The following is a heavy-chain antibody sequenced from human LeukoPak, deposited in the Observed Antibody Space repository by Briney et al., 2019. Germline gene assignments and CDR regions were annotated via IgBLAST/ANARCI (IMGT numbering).Heavy chain of an antibody. Sequence: GESLKISCQGSGYSFTSYWIGWVRQMPGKGLEWMGIFHPGDSSTRYSPSFQGQVTFSADKSISTAYLQWSSLKASDTAIYYCARQLCSGGSCYSVSDYWGQGTLVTVSS. V-gene: IGHV5-51*01. CDR3: ARQLCSGGSCYSVSDY. D-gene: IGHD2-15*01. CDR2: FHPGDSST. J-gene: IGHJ4*02. CDR1: GYSFTSYW.